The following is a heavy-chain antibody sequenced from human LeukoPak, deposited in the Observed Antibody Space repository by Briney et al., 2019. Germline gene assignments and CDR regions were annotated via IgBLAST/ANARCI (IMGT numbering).Heavy chain of an antibody. J-gene: IGHJ5*02. Sequence: TGGSLRLSCVVSGFTFSTYDMHWVRQATGKGLEWVSAIGTAGDTYYPGSVKGRFTISRENAKNSLYLQMNSLRAGDTAVYYCARALRDNWFDPWGQGTLVTVSS. CDR2: IGTAGDT. CDR1: GFTFSTYD. CDR3: ARALRDNWFDP. D-gene: IGHD3-16*02. V-gene: IGHV3-13*01.